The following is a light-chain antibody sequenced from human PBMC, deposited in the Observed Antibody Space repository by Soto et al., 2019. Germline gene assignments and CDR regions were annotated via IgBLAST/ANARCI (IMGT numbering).Light chain of an antibody. Sequence: QSALTQPRSVSGSPGQSVTISCTGTSSDVGAYNDVSWYQQYPGKAPKLVIYDVSKRPSGVPDRFSGSKSGNTASLTISGLQAEDEADYYCCSFAGSYTFWVFGGGTKLTVL. CDR3: CSFAGSYTFWV. CDR2: DVS. CDR1: SSDVGAYND. J-gene: IGLJ3*02. V-gene: IGLV2-11*01.